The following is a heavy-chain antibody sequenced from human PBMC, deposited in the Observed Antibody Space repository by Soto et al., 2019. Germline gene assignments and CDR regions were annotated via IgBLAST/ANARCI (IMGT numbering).Heavy chain of an antibody. Sequence: SETLSLTCTVSGGSISSGGYYWSWIRQHPGKGLEWIGYIYYSGSTYYNPSLKSRVTISLDASKNQFSLKLSSVTAADTAVYYCARGRGCTNGVCYPSAFDIWGQGTMVTVSS. CDR2: IYYSGST. D-gene: IGHD2-8*01. J-gene: IGHJ3*02. CDR1: GGSISSGGYY. V-gene: IGHV4-31*03. CDR3: ARGRGCTNGVCYPSAFDI.